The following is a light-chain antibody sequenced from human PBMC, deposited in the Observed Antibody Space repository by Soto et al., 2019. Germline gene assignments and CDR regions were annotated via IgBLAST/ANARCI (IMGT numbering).Light chain of an antibody. V-gene: IGLV2-14*01. Sequence: QSALTQPASVSGSPGQSITMSCTGTNNDVGGYEYVSWYQQHAGRAPKLIIYDVSNRPSGISGRFSGSKFDNTASLTISGLQAEDEADYYCSSYTSRSLYVFGTGTKLTVL. CDR2: DVS. CDR1: NNDVGGYEY. CDR3: SSYTSRSLYV. J-gene: IGLJ1*01.